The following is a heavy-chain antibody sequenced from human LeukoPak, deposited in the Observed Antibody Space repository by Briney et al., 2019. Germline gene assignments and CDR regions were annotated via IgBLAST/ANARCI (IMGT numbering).Heavy chain of an antibody. Sequence: SETLSLTCTVSGGSISNYYWSWIRQPPGKGLEWIGYIYSSGSTNYNPSLESRVTISVDTSKNLFSLKLSSVTAADTALYYCARHGSSRSPLNYWGQGTLVTVSS. CDR2: IYSSGST. V-gene: IGHV4-59*08. D-gene: IGHD2-15*01. J-gene: IGHJ4*02. CDR1: GGSISNYY. CDR3: ARHGSSRSPLNY.